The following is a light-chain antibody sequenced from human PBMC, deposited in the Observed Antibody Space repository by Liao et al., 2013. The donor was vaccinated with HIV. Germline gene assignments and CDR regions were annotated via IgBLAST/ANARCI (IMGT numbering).Light chain of an antibody. CDR2: QDD. V-gene: IGLV3-1*01. J-gene: IGLJ1*01. Sequence: SYELTQPPSVSVAPGKTARISCGGNNIGTKSVHWYQQQPGQSPVLVIYQDDKRPSGIPERFSGSNSGNTATLTISGTQAMDEAHYYCQTWDSSTGVFGTGTKVTVL. CDR3: QTWDSSTGV. CDR1: NIGTKS.